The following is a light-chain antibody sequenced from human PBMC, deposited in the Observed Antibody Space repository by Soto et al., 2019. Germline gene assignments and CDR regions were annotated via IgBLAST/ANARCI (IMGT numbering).Light chain of an antibody. V-gene: IGLV2-14*01. CDR2: DVT. J-gene: IGLJ2*01. CDR1: SSDVGAYDF. CDR3: SSCTHRCTLV. Sequence: QSALTQPASVSGSPGQSITISCTGTSSDVGAYDFVSWYQHYPGKAPKLVTFDVTHRPPGISDRFSGSKSANTASLTISGLLSVVEAFYYCSSCTHRCTLVFGGVTKLAVL.